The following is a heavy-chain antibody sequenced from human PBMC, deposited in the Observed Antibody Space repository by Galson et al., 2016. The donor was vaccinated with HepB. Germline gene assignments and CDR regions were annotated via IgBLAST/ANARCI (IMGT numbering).Heavy chain of an antibody. V-gene: IGHV3-30*18. CDR3: AKDYCSDTCHLGRWNV. CDR2: VSYGGSKN. D-gene: IGHD2-15*01. J-gene: IGHJ6*02. CDR1: GFSFSNYG. Sequence: SLRLSCAASGFSFSNYGMHWVRQAPGKGLEWVAGVSYGGSKNYYVDSVKGRFTISRDNSENTLYLQMNSLRPEDTAIYYCAKDYCSDTCHLGRWNVWGQGTPVTVSS.